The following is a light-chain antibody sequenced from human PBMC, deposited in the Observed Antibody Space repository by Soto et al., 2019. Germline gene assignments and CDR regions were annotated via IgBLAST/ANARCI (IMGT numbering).Light chain of an antibody. Sequence: DIVMTQSPDSLAVSLGERATINCKSSQSVLYSSNNKNYLAWYQQKPGQPPKLLIYWASIRESGVPDRFSGCGSGTDFTLTFNNLQAEDVAVYYCQQYYSPWTFGQGTKVEIK. CDR1: QSVLYSSNNKNY. J-gene: IGKJ1*01. V-gene: IGKV4-1*01. CDR3: QQYYSPWT. CDR2: WAS.